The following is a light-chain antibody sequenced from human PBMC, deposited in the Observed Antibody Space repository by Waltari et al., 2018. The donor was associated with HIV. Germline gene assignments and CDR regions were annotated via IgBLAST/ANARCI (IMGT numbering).Light chain of an antibody. CDR3: QQYNSRPPLT. V-gene: IGKV3-15*01. Sequence: DIVMTQSPATLSVSPGDRATLSCRASQSVTNNLAWYQQKPGQAPRLLIFGASARASSVPARFSASGSGTEFTLTISSLQPEDSAVYYCQQYNSRPPLTFGQGTRVEIK. CDR2: GAS. CDR1: QSVTNN. J-gene: IGKJ5*01.